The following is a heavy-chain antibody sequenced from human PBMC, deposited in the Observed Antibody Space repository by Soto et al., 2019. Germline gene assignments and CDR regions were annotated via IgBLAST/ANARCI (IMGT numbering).Heavy chain of an antibody. CDR3: ARVGRISSSGSFWSDP. V-gene: IGHV1-2*04. CDR2: INPNSGGT. Sequence: ASVKVSCKASAYTFTGYYMNWVRQAPGQGLEWMGWINPNSGGTNSAQKYQGWVTMTRDTSISTAYMELSRLRSDDTAVYYCARVGRISSSGSFWSDPWGQGTLVTVSS. J-gene: IGHJ5*02. D-gene: IGHD6-6*01. CDR1: AYTFTGYY.